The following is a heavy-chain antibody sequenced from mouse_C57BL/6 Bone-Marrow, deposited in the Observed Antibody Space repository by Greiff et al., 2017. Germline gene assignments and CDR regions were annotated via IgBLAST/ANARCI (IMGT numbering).Heavy chain of an antibody. CDR1: GYTFTSYW. J-gene: IGHJ2*01. D-gene: IGHD6-1*01. V-gene: IGHV1-64*01. CDR2: IHPNSGST. CDR3: ARSANCRERYFDY. Sequence: QVQLQQPGAELVKPGASVKLSCKASGYTFTSYWMHWVKQRPGQGLEWIGMIHPNSGSTNYNEKFKSKATLTVDKSSSTAYMQLSSLTSEDSAVYYCARSANCRERYFDYWGQGTTLTVSS.